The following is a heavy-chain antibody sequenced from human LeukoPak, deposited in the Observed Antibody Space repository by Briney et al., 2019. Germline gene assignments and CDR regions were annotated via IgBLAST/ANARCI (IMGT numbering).Heavy chain of an antibody. D-gene: IGHD6-19*01. CDR2: INPNSGGT. CDR1: GYTFTGYY. V-gene: IGHV1-2*02. J-gene: IGHJ6*02. Sequence: ASVKVCCKAAGYTFTGYYMHWVRQAPGQGLGWMGWINPNSGGTNYAQKVQGRVRMTRDTSISTAFMELSRLTSADPAVYYCARWTFPAYSSGWYYYYGMDVWGQGTTVTVSS. CDR3: ARWTFPAYSSGWYYYYGMDV.